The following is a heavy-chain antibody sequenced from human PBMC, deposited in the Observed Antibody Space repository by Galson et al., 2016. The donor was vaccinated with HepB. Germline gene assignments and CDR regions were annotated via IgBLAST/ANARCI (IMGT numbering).Heavy chain of an antibody. CDR1: GYTFANYY. Sequence: SVKVSCKASGYTFANYYMHWVRQAPGQGLEWMGWINPNTGGTNYAQDFQGRVTMTTDTYTSTVYMELRSLRSDDTAVYYCARDRDYLLDSWGQGTLVTVSP. CDR3: ARDRDYLLDS. CDR2: INPNTGGT. J-gene: IGHJ4*02. V-gene: IGHV1-2*02. D-gene: IGHD5-24*01.